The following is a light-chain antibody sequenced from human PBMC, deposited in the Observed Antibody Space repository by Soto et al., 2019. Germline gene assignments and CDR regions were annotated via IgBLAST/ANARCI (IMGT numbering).Light chain of an antibody. Sequence: DIQMAQSPSTLSASVGDRVTITCRASQSISSWLAWYQHKPGKAPKLLIYKASSLESGVPSRFSGSGSGTDFTLTIRSLEPEDSAVYHCQQRSNWPSITFGQGTRLEIK. CDR3: QQRSNWPSIT. J-gene: IGKJ5*01. CDR2: KAS. CDR1: QSISSW. V-gene: IGKV1-5*03.